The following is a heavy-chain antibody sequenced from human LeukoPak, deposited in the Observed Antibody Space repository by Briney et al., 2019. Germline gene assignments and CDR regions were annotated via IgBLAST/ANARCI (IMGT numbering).Heavy chain of an antibody. Sequence: ASVKVSCKASGYTFTGYYMHWVRQAPGQGLEWMGWINPNSGGTNYAQKFKGRVTMTRDTSISTAYMELSRLRSDDTAVYNCARVPKATPGHFDYWGQGTLVTVSS. CDR3: ARVPKATPGHFDY. CDR2: INPNSGGT. CDR1: GYTFTGYY. J-gene: IGHJ4*02. V-gene: IGHV1-2*02.